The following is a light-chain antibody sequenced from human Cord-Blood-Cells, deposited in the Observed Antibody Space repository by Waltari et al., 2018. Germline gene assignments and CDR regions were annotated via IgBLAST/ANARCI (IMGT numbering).Light chain of an antibody. J-gene: IGKJ4*01. Sequence: DIQMTQSPSSLSASVGDRVTITCQASQDISNYLNWYQQKPGKAPKRLIYDASNLETGVPSRFSGSGSGTDFTFTISSLQPEDIATEYCQQYDNLPPLTFGGGTKVEIK. CDR1: QDISNY. CDR2: DAS. V-gene: IGKV1-33*01. CDR3: QQYDNLPPLT.